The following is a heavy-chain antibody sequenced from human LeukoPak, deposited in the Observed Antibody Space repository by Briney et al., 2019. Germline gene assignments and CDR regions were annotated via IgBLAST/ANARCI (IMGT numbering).Heavy chain of an antibody. CDR2: ISSSGSTI. CDR3: VGSLIAVAGTRGLD. J-gene: IGHJ4*02. CDR1: GFTFSDYY. D-gene: IGHD6-19*01. Sequence: GGSLRLSCAASGFTFSDYYMSWIRQAPGKGLEWVSYISSSGSTIYYADSVKGRFTISRDNAKNSLYLQMDSLRAKDTAVYYCVGSLIAVAGTRGLDWGQGTLVTVSS. V-gene: IGHV3-11*01.